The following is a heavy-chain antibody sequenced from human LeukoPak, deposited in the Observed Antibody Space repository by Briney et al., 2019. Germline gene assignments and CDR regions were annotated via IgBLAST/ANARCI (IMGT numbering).Heavy chain of an antibody. J-gene: IGHJ4*02. V-gene: IGHV4-59*01. CDR2: IYYSGST. Sequence: KPSETLSLTCTVSGGSISSYYWSWIRQPPGKGLEWIGYIYYSGSTNYNPSLKSRVTISVDTSTNQFSLKLSSVTAADTAVYYCAREDTASWYFDYWGQGTLVTVPS. D-gene: IGHD5-18*01. CDR1: GGSISSYY. CDR3: AREDTASWYFDY.